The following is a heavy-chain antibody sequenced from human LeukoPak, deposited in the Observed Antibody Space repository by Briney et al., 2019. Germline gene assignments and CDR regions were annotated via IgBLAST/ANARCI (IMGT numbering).Heavy chain of an antibody. V-gene: IGHV3-23*01. D-gene: IGHD3-10*01. Sequence: QPGGSLRLSCAASGFTFSSYAMSWVRQAPGKGLEWVSAISGSGGSTYYADSVKGRFTISRDNSKNTLYPQMNSLRAEDTAVYYCARVTYGSGTYGAFDYWGQGALVTVSS. CDR3: ARVTYGSGTYGAFDY. J-gene: IGHJ4*02. CDR1: GFTFSSYA. CDR2: ISGSGGST.